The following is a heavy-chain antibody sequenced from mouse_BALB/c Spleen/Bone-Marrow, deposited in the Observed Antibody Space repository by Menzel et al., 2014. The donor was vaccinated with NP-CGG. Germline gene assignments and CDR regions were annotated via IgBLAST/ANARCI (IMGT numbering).Heavy chain of an antibody. V-gene: IGHV5-17*02. J-gene: IGHJ1*01. Sequence: EVQLLASRWELVPTGLSTERSCEATGLNSSNCAMHWVRQAPGKELEWVAYISSGSSTIYYADTVKGRFTISRDNPKNSLFLQMTSLSSNDTAIYEXXXXXLPXDFSVW. CDR1: GLNSSNCA. CDR2: ISSGSSTI. CDR3: XXXXLPXDFSV.